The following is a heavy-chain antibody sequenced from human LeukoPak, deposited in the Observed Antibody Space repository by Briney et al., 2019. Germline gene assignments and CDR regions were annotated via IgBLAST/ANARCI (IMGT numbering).Heavy chain of an antibody. CDR1: GFTFSSYA. Sequence: GGSLRLSCAASGFTFSSYAMSWVRQAPGKGLEWVSCVTGNGDNIFHADSVKGRFTISRDNSKNMLYLQINSLRAEDTAVYYCARDRNYFEALHRSYWGQGTLVTVSS. CDR3: ARDRNYFEALHRSY. D-gene: IGHD3-10*01. V-gene: IGHV3-23*01. CDR2: VTGNGDNI. J-gene: IGHJ4*02.